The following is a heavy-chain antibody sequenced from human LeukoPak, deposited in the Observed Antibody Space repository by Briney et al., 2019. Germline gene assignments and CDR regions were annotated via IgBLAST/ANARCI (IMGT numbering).Heavy chain of an antibody. D-gene: IGHD3-10*01. CDR1: GYTFTGYY. CDR2: INPNSGGT. CDR3: ARDNLEGTSGSYLLAWFDP. V-gene: IGHV1-2*02. Sequence: GASVKVSCKASGYTFTGYYMHWVRQAPGQGLEWMGWINPNSGGTNYAQKFQGRVTMTRDTSISTAYMELSRLRSDDTAVYYCARDNLEGTSGSYLLAWFDPWGQGTLVTVSS. J-gene: IGHJ5*02.